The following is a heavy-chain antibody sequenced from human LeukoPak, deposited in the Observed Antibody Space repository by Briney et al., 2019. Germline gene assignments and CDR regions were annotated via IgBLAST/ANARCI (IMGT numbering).Heavy chain of an antibody. Sequence: PGRSLRLSCAASGFTFDDYAMPWVRQAPGKGLEWVSGISWNSGSIGYADSVKGRFTISRDNAKNSLYLQMNSLRAEDTALYYCAKDPSYYDYVWGSYRPTYFDYWGQGTLVTVSS. J-gene: IGHJ4*02. CDR1: GFTFDDYA. CDR3: AKDPSYYDYVWGSYRPTYFDY. CDR2: ISWNSGSI. V-gene: IGHV3-9*01. D-gene: IGHD3-16*02.